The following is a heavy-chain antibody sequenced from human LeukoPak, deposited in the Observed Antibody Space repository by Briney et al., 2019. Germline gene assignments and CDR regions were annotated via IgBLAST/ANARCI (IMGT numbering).Heavy chain of an antibody. V-gene: IGHV4-59*10. Sequence: SETLSLSCAVYGGSFSGYYWSWIRQPAGKGLEWIGRIYTSGSTNYNPSLKSRVTISVDTSKNQFSLKLSSVTAADTAVYYCARVSSGSYYSMVQDAFDIWGQGTMVTVSS. CDR3: ARVSSGSYYSMVQDAFDI. J-gene: IGHJ3*02. CDR2: IYTSGST. D-gene: IGHD1-26*01. CDR1: GGSFSGYY.